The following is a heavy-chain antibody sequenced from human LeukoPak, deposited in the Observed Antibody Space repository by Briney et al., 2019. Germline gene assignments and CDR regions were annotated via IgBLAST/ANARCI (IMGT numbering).Heavy chain of an antibody. CDR3: AKVGEESDAFDI. D-gene: IGHD2-21*01. J-gene: IGHJ3*02. V-gene: IGHV3-23*01. Sequence: GGSLRLSCAASGFTFSSYAMSWVRQAPGKGLEWVSAISGSGGSTYYADSVKGRFTISRDNSKDTLYLQMNRLRAEDTAVYYCAKVGEESDAFDIWGQGTMVTVSS. CDR2: ISGSGGST. CDR1: GFTFSSYA.